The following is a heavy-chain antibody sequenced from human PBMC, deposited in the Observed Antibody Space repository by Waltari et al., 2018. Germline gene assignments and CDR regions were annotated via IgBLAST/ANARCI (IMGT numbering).Heavy chain of an antibody. CDR3: GSLSRASGPDY. D-gene: IGHD6-19*01. V-gene: IGHV3-7*01. Sequence: EVQLVASGGGLVEPGGSLRLSCEASGFTFTTFWMRGVRQAPGKGLEWVANIKQDGSEKYYVDSMKGRFTVSRDNAKNSLYLQMNSLTAEDTAIYYCGSLSRASGPDYWGQGTLVTVSS. J-gene: IGHJ4*02. CDR2: IKQDGSEK. CDR1: GFTFTTFW.